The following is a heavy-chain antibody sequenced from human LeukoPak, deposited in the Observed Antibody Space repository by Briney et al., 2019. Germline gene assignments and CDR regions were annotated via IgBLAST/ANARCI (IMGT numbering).Heavy chain of an antibody. Sequence: GGSLRLSCVVSGFDFGGRGMSWVRQAPGKGLEWVASIAGSGGFTYYADSVKGRFTISRDNSENTLYLQMNSLRAEDTAVYYCAGRSGHGVEDYWGQGTLVTVSS. D-gene: IGHD3-10*01. CDR2: IAGSGGFT. CDR1: GFDFGGRG. J-gene: IGHJ4*02. CDR3: AGRSGHGVEDY. V-gene: IGHV3-23*01.